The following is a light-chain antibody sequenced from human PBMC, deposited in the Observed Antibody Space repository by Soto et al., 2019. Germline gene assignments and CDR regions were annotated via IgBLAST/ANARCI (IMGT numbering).Light chain of an antibody. Sequence: EIVLAQSPVTLSVSPGERATLSCTASQTVATNLSWFHQKPGQAPRLLFYGASTRASGIPARFSGSGSVTEFTLTISNLQSEDFAVYYCHQYSRWPRTFCQGTTVEVK. V-gene: IGKV3-15*01. CDR2: GAS. J-gene: IGKJ1*01. CDR1: QTVATN. CDR3: HQYSRWPRT.